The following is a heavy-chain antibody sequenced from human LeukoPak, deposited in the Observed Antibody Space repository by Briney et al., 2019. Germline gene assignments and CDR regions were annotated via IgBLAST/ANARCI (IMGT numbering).Heavy chain of an antibody. D-gene: IGHD2-15*01. CDR3: ARDGSRNYYYYYMDV. CDR2: ISGSSSYI. V-gene: IGHV3-21*01. CDR1: GFTFSSYS. J-gene: IGHJ6*03. Sequence: GGSLRLSCAASGFTFSSYSMNWVRLAPGKGLEWVSSISGSSSYIYYADSVKGRFTISRDNAKNSLYLQMNSLRAEDTAVYYCARDGSRNYYYYYMDVWGKGTTVTVSS.